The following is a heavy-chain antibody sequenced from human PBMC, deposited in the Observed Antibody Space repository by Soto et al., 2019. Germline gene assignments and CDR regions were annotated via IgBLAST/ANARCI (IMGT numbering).Heavy chain of an antibody. V-gene: IGHV3-30-3*01. CDR2: ISYDGSNK. D-gene: IGHD3-10*01. CDR3: ARVWFGELLYLDY. Sequence: QVQLVESGGGVVQPGRSLRLSCAASGFTFSSYAMHWVRQAPGKGLEWVAVISYDGSNKYYADSVKGRFTISRDNSKNTLYLQMISMRAEDTAVYYCARVWFGELLYLDYWGQGTLVTVSS. J-gene: IGHJ4*02. CDR1: GFTFSSYA.